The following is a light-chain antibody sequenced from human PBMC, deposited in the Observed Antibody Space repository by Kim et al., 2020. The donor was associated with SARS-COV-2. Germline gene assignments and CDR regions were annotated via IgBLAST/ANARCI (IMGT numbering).Light chain of an antibody. CDR3: QAWDGNTAV. Sequence: SYELTQPPSVSVSPGQTASITCSGAKLGDRYACWYQQKAGQSPVLVIYHDAKRPSGIPERFSGSNSGNTATLTISGTQAMDEADYYCQAWDGNTAVFGGGTKLTVL. J-gene: IGLJ2*01. V-gene: IGLV3-1*01. CDR1: KLGDRY. CDR2: HDA.